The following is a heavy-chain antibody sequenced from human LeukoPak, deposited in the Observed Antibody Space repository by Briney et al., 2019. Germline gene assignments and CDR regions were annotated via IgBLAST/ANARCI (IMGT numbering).Heavy chain of an antibody. CDR1: GGSISNSGYF. J-gene: IGHJ4*02. V-gene: IGHV4-39*01. CDR2: IHYSGDT. D-gene: IGHD6-19*01. Sequence: SETLSLTCTVSGGSISNSGYFWGWIRQPPGEALERIASIHYSGDTFYNPSLKSRVTISVDTSKNQFSLKLSSVTAADTAVYYCARHTSYSSGWHLDSWGQGTLVTVSS. CDR3: ARHTSYSSGWHLDS.